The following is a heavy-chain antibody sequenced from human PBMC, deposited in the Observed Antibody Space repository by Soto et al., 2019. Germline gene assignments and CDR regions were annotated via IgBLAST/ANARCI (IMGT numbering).Heavy chain of an antibody. J-gene: IGHJ6*02. CDR3: ARRGTAMPSYGMDV. D-gene: IGHD5-18*01. CDR2: IDPSDSYT. CDR1: GYSFTSYW. Sequence: GESLKISCKGSGYSFTSYWISWVRQMPGKGLEWMGRIDPSDSYTNYSPSFQGHVTIPADKSISTAYLQWSSLKASDTAMYYCARRGTAMPSYGMDVWGQGTTVTVSS. V-gene: IGHV5-10-1*01.